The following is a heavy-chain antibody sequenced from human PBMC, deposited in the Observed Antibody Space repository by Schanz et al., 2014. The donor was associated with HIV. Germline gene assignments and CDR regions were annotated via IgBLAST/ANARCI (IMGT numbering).Heavy chain of an antibody. D-gene: IGHD1-20*01. Sequence: EVHLVESGGGMVQPGGSLRLSCSGFGFTFSDFWMTWVRQAPGKGLEWVANIKGDGSEKSLIDSVKGRFTISRDNARNTLYLQMNSLRAEDTAVYYCARDKGDNWAGFYYYYGMDVWGQGTTVTVSS. V-gene: IGHV3-7*01. J-gene: IGHJ6*02. CDR2: IKGDGSEK. CDR3: ARDKGDNWAGFYYYYGMDV. CDR1: GFTFSDFW.